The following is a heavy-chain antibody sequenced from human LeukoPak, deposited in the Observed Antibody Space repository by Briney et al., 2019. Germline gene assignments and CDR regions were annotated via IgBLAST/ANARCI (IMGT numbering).Heavy chain of an antibody. D-gene: IGHD1/OR15-1a*01. CDR3: AKEGTASKPSDLDY. J-gene: IGHJ4*02. CDR1: GFIFSDYG. CDR2: IRYGGSNE. V-gene: IGHV3-30*02. Sequence: GGSLRLSCAASGFIFSDYGTHWVRQAPGKGLEWVAFIRYGGSNEYYLDSVKGRFTISRDSSRNTLYLQMNSLRTEDTAVYYCAKEGTASKPSDLDYWGQGTLVTVSS.